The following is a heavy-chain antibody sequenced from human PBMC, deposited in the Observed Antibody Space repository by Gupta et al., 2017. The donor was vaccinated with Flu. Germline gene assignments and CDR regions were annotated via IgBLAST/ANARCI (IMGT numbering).Heavy chain of an antibody. CDR3: TRDRPQNRFDYHPMCDL. V-gene: IGHV3-74*01. D-gene: IGHD3-16*01. J-gene: IGHJ5*02. CDR2: ISGDGAST. Sequence: EVQLVESGGGLVQPGGSLRLSCAASGFTASNHWMHWVRQAPGKGPEWVSRISGDGASTAYADSVKGRFTISRDNAKNTLHLQMNSLGVEDTAVYYCTRDRPQNRFDYHPMCDLWGQGTLVTVSS. CDR1: GFTASNHW.